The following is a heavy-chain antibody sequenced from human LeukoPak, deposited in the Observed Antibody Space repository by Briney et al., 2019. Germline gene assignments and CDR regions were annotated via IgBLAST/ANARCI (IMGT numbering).Heavy chain of an antibody. CDR1: GFTFSSYA. V-gene: IGHV3-23*01. CDR3: VREVTSGSFDS. Sequence: GGSLRLSCAASGFTFSSYAMSWVRQAPGKGLEWVSAISGSGGSTYYADSVKGRFTISRDNSQNTLYVQMSSLRPEDTAMYYCVREVTSGSFDSWGQGTLVTVSS. J-gene: IGHJ4*02. D-gene: IGHD1-26*01. CDR2: ISGSGGST.